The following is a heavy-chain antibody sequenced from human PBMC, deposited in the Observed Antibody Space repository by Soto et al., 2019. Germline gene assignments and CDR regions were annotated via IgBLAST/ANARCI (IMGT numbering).Heavy chain of an antibody. CDR1: GGSFSVYY. Sequence: ETLSLTCAVYGGSFSVYYWSWIRQPPGKGLEWVAAVSAGGGSTYYADSVKGRFTISRDNSKNTLYLQMNSLRAEDTAVYYCAKDLIAGAETPYYYYGMDVWGQGTTVTVSS. CDR2: VSAGGGST. CDR3: AKDLIAGAETPYYYYGMDV. D-gene: IGHD6-19*01. V-gene: IGHV3-23*01. J-gene: IGHJ6*02.